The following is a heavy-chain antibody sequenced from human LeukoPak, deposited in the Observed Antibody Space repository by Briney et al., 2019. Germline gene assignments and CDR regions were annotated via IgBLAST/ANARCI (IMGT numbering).Heavy chain of an antibody. V-gene: IGHV4-59*01. Sequence: SETLSLTSSDSGDSISSYYWTWIRQTPGKGLEWITYIHYNGNTKSNPSLKSRVTISLDTSRNQFSLKLTSLTAADTAVYYCARGVDSGYPDYWGQGTLVTVSS. D-gene: IGHD3-22*01. CDR1: GDSISSYY. J-gene: IGHJ4*02. CDR3: ARGVDSGYPDY. CDR2: IHYNGNT.